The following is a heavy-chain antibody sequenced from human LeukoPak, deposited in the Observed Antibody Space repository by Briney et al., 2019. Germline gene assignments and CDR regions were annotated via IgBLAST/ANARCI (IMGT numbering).Heavy chain of an antibody. V-gene: IGHV3-7*03. D-gene: IGHD1-1*01. Sequence: PGGSLRLSCAASGFTLSSFWMSWVRQTPGKGLEWVANIKQDGRERYYVDSVKGRFTISRDNSKNTLYLQMNSLRAEDTAVYYCARLDNWNYFDYWGQGTLVTVSS. CDR2: IKQDGRER. CDR1: GFTLSSFW. CDR3: ARLDNWNYFDY. J-gene: IGHJ4*02.